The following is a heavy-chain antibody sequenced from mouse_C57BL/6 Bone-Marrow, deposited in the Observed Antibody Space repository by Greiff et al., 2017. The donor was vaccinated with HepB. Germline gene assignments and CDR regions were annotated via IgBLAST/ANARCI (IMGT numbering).Heavy chain of an antibody. CDR3: AITTVVADYAMDY. CDR1: GYTFTSYW. CDR2: IDPSDSET. Sequence: QVQLQQPGAELVRPGSSVKLSCKASGYTFTSYWMHWVKQRPIQGLEWIGNIDPSDSETHYNQKFKDKATLTVDQSSSTAYMQLNSLTSEDSAVYYCAITTVVADYAMDYWGQGTSVTVSS. V-gene: IGHV1-52*01. D-gene: IGHD1-1*01. J-gene: IGHJ4*01.